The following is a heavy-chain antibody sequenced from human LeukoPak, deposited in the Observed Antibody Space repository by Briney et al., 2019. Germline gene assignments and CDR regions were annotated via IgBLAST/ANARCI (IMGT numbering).Heavy chain of an antibody. CDR1: GFTFSSYA. D-gene: IGHD3-22*01. CDR2: ISYDGSNK. V-gene: IGHV3-30-3*01. J-gene: IGHJ4*02. Sequence: GGSLRLSCAASGFTFSSYAMHWVRQAPGKGLEWVAVISYDGSNKYYADSVKGRFTISRDNSKNTLYLQMNSLRAEDTAVYYCAAVGYYDSSGYGSYYWGQGTLVTVSS. CDR3: AAVGYYDSSGYGSYY.